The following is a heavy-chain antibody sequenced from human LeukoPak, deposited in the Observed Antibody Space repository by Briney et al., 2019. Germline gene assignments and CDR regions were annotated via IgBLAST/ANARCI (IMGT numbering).Heavy chain of an antibody. J-gene: IGHJ4*02. D-gene: IGHD2-15*01. Sequence: GGSLRLSCAVSGLTFNNYAMSWVRQAPGKGLEWVSGISGRGASKYYADSVKGRFTISRDNSKNTLYLQMNSLRAEDTAVYYCAKEVIEVVAALNYWGQGTLVTVSS. V-gene: IGHV3-23*01. CDR3: AKEVIEVVAALNY. CDR1: GLTFNNYA. CDR2: ISGRGASK.